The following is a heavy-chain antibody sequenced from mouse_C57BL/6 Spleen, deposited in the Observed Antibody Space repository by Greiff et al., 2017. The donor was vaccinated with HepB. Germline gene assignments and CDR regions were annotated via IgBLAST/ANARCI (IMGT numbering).Heavy chain of an antibody. J-gene: IGHJ3*01. Sequence: VQLQQSGAELARPGASVKLSCKASGYTFTSYGISWVKQRTGQGLEWIGEIYPRSGNTYYNEKFKGKATLTADKSSSTAYMELRSLPSEDSAVYFCARSMEESYDYWFAYWGQGTLVTVSA. CDR1: GYTFTSYG. CDR3: ARSMEESYDYWFAY. CDR2: IYPRSGNT. V-gene: IGHV1-81*01. D-gene: IGHD2-4*01.